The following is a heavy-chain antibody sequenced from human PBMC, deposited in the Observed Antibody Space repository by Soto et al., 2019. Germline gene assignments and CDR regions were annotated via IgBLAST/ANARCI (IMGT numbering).Heavy chain of an antibody. J-gene: IGHJ6*02. CDR2: IYYSGKT. Sequence: LSLXXXXSGGFISSGYYYGSWXXPPXXXGLEWXGNIYYSGKTYYNPSLKSRLIISIDTSKNQFSLKVGSVTAADTAVYYCASSSLYGMDVWGQGTTVTVSS. CDR1: GGFISSGYYY. CDR3: ASSSLYGMDV. V-gene: IGHV4-30-4*01.